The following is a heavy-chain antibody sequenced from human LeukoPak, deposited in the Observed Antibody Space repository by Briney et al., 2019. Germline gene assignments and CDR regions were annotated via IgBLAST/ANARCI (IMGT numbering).Heavy chain of an antibody. D-gene: IGHD1-26*01. V-gene: IGHV3-30*03. J-gene: IGHJ4*02. CDR3: ARAIVGATFDY. CDR2: ISYDGSNK. CDR1: GFTFSSYG. Sequence: GGSLRLSCAASGFTFSSYGMHWVRQAPGKGLEWVAVISYDGSNKYYADSVKGRFTISRDNSKNTLYLQMNSLRAEDTAVYYCARAIVGATFDYWGQGTLVTVSS.